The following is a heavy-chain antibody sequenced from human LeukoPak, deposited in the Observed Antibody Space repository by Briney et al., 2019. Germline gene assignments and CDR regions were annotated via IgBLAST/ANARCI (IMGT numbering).Heavy chain of an antibody. CDR1: EFTFSDYY. V-gene: IGHV3-11*01. Sequence: PGGSLRLSCATSEFTFSDYYTSWVRQAPGKGLEWISYISSSGPTTYYADSVKGRFTISRDNAKKSLYLQMNSLRAEDTATYYCAREGGSLGYFAFDFWGRGTPVTVSS. D-gene: IGHD3-22*01. CDR3: AREGGSLGYFAFDF. CDR2: ISSSGPTT. J-gene: IGHJ4*02.